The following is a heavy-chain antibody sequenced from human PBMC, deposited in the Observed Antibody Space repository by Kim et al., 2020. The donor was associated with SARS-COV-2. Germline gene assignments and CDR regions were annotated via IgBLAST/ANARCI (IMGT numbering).Heavy chain of an antibody. CDR2: VSESGSTT. Sequence: GGSLRLSCAASGFSFSSTEMSWVRQVPGEGLEWVSTVSESGSTTYYTDSVKGRFTISRDNSMNTLYLQMNSLRAEDTGVYYCAKNSGWDAWGQGTLGTVSS. CDR3: AKNSGWDA. CDR1: GFSFSSTE. V-gene: IGHV3-23*01. D-gene: IGHD5-12*01. J-gene: IGHJ5*02.